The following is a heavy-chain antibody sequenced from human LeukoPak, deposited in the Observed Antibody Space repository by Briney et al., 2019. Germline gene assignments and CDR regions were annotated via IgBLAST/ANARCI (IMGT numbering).Heavy chain of an antibody. CDR3: ARGTDLGVVVPAAMGY. CDR1: GGTFSSYA. V-gene: IGHV1-69*13. CDR2: IIPIFGTA. Sequence: ASVKVSCKASGGTFSSYAISWARQAPGQGLEWMGGIIPIFGTANYAQKFQGRVTITADESTSTAYMELSSLRSEDTAVYYCARGTDLGVVVPAAMGYWGQGTLVTVSS. J-gene: IGHJ4*02. D-gene: IGHD2-2*01.